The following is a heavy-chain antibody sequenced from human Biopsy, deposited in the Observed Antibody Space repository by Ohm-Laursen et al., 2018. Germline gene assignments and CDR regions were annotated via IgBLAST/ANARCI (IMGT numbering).Heavy chain of an antibody. Sequence: TLSLTCTVSGGSVSSGGFYCSWIRQHPGKGLEWIRYIYYCGITCYNTSLKSLATISVVTSKKQISMKLNSVTAADTAVYYWARRPYGGTRYWYFDLWGRGPLATVSS. CDR3: ARRPYGGTRYWYFDL. J-gene: IGHJ2*01. CDR1: GGSVSSGGFY. V-gene: IGHV4-31*01. D-gene: IGHD4-23*01. CDR2: IYYCGIT.